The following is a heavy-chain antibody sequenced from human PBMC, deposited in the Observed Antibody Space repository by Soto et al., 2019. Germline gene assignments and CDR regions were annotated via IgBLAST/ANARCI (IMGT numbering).Heavy chain of an antibody. V-gene: IGHV6-1*01. CDR3: VRLVGNSWLDS. CDR1: GGGISNIYAT. J-gene: IGHJ5*01. D-gene: IGHD2-15*01. Sequence: QTLTDTCTMSGGGISNIYATWDSLRQSPSRGLEWLGRTYYRSKWYYDYALSVKSRITINPDTSNNQLSLQLNSVTPDDPAVYYCVRLVGNSWLDSWGQGTLVTVSS. CDR2: TYYRSKWYY.